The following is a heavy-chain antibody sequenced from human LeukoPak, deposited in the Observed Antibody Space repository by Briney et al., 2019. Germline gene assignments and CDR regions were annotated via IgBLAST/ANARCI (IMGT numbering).Heavy chain of an antibody. CDR3: ARGRSYYYDSSGYRF. CDR2: IYYSGST. D-gene: IGHD3-22*01. Sequence: SETLSLTCTVSGGSISSYYWSWIRQPPGKGLEWIGYIYYSGSTNYNPSLKSRVTISVDTSKNQFSLKLNSVTAADTAVYYCARGRSYYYDSSGYRFWGQGTLVTVSS. J-gene: IGHJ4*02. CDR1: GGSISSYY. V-gene: IGHV4-59*01.